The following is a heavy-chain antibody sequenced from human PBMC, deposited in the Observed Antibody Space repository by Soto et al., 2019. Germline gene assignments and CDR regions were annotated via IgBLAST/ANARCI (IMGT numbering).Heavy chain of an antibody. D-gene: IGHD3-3*02. V-gene: IGHV4-30-4*01. Sequence: QVQLQESGPGLVKPSQTLSLTCTVSGGSISSGDYYWSWIRQPPGKGLEWIGYIYYSGSTYYNPSLKSRVTRSVDTSKNQFSLKLTSVTAADTAAYYSARGILLGHYYYGRDVWVQGTTVTVSS. CDR3: ARGILLGHYYYGRDV. CDR1: GGSISSGDYY. J-gene: IGHJ6*02. CDR2: IYYSGST.